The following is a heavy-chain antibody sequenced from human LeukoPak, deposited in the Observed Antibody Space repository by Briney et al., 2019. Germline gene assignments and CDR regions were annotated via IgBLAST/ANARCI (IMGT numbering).Heavy chain of an antibody. V-gene: IGHV1-69*13. CDR1: GGTFSSYA. CDR3: ASRYSSSWYYLYYYYGMDV. Sequence: GASVKVSCKASGGTFSSYAISWVRQAPGQGLEWMGGIIPIFGTANYAQKFQGRVTITADESTSTAYMELSSLRSEDTAVYYCASRYSSSWYYLYYYYGMDVWGQGTTVTVSS. D-gene: IGHD6-13*01. J-gene: IGHJ6*02. CDR2: IIPIFGTA.